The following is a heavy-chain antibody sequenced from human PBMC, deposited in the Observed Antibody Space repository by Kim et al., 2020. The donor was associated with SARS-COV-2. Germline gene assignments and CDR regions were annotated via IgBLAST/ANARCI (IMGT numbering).Heavy chain of an antibody. Sequence: GGSLRLSCAASGFTFSSYAMSWVRQAPGKGLEWVSAISGSGGSTYYADSVKGRFTISRDNSKNTLYLQMNSLRAEDTAVYYCAKDDFGRAVTTFCFDYWGQGTLVTVSS. CDR2: ISGSGGST. CDR3: AKDDFGRAVTTFCFDY. D-gene: IGHD4-17*01. CDR1: GFTFSSYA. V-gene: IGHV3-23*01. J-gene: IGHJ4*02.